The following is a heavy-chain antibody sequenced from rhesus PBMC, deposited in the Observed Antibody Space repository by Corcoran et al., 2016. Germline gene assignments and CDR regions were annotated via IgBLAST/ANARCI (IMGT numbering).Heavy chain of an antibody. J-gene: IGHJ6*01. V-gene: IGHV1-198*02. D-gene: IGHD2-15*01. Sequence: QVQLVQSGAEVKKPGASVKVSCKASGFTFGSYAISWVRQAPGQGLEWMGVIIPLVGITNYAEQFQGRVTIPADTSTSTAYMELSSLRSEDTAVYYCARGGRYCSSTYCSSLPYGLDSWGQGVVVTVSS. CDR2: IIPLVGIT. CDR1: GFTFGSYA. CDR3: ARGGRYCSSTYCSSLPYGLDS.